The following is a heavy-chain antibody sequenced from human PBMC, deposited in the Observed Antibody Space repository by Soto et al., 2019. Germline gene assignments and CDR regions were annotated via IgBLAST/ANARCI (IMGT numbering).Heavy chain of an antibody. J-gene: IGHJ6*02. V-gene: IGHV3-30*18. CDR3: AKDRWELRSGMDV. Sequence: PGGSLRLSCAASGFTFSSYGMHWVRQAPGKGLEWVAVISYDGSNKYYADSVKGRFTISRDNSKNTLYLQMNSLRAEDTAVYYCAKDRWELRSGMDVWGQGTTVTV. CDR1: GFTFSSYG. CDR2: ISYDGSNK. D-gene: IGHD1-26*01.